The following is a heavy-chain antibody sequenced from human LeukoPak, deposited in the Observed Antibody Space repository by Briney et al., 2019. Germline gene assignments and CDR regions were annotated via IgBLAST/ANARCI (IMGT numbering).Heavy chain of an antibody. CDR3: ARSDSFNLFDY. J-gene: IGHJ4*02. CDR1: GGSISSSNYY. D-gene: IGHD2-15*01. CDR2: IYYSGGT. Sequence: SETLSLTCSVSGGSISSSNYYWGWIRQPPGKGLEWIGTIYYSGGTFYNPSLKSRVTISIDTSKNQFSLNLSSVTAADTAVYYCARSDSFNLFDYWGQGTLVTVSS. V-gene: IGHV4-39*07.